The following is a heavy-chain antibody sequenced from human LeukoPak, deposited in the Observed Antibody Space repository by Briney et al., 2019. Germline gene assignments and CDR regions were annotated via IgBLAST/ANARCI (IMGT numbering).Heavy chain of an antibody. D-gene: IGHD3-10*01. J-gene: IGHJ3*02. V-gene: IGHV4-34*01. CDR1: GGSFSGYY. CDR2: INHSGST. CDR3: ARGLNYYGSGSYYTRRDAFDI. Sequence: PSETLSLTCAVYGGSFSGYYWSWIRQPPGKGLEWIGEINHSGSTNYNPSLKSRVTISVDTSKNQFSLKLSSVTAADTAVYYCARGLNYYGSGSYYTRRDAFDIWGQGTMVTVSS.